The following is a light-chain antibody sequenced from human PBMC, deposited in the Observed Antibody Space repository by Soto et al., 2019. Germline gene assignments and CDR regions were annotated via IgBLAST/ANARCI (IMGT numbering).Light chain of an antibody. CDR1: QSVGAN. V-gene: IGKV3-15*01. J-gene: IGKJ1*01. CDR3: QQYHNWPPWT. Sequence: EIVMTQSPATLSVSPGERATLSCRASQSVGANLAWYQQKHGQAPRLVIYGASTRATGIPARFTGSGSGTEFTLTISSLQSEDFALYYCQQYHNWPPWTFGQGTKVE. CDR2: GAS.